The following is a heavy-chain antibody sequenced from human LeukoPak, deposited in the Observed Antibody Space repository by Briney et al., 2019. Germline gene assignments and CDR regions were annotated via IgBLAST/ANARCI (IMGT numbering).Heavy chain of an antibody. CDR2: LYYSGST. J-gene: IGHJ5*02. CDR3: SRLYCTTSSCGRFDP. Sequence: SETLSLTCTVSGVSISSSGYYWAWIRQPPGKGLEWIGTLYYSGSTYFKPALKSRVTISVDTSKNQFSLKLTSVTAADTAVYYCSRLYCTTSSCGRFDPWSQGTLVTVSS. V-gene: IGHV4-39*01. D-gene: IGHD2-2*01. CDR1: GVSISSSGYY.